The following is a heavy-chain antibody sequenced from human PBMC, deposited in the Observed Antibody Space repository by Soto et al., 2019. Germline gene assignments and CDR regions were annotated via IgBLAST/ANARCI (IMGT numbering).Heavy chain of an antibody. J-gene: IGHJ6*03. Sequence: ASVKVSCKASGYTFSSYGINCVRQAPGQGLEWMGWTSTYNANTNYAQNVQGRVTMTTDTSTSTAYMELRSLRSDDTAVYYCGRVVTGYYYMDVWGKGTTVTVSS. D-gene: IGHD1-20*01. CDR2: TSTYNANT. CDR3: GRVVTGYYYMDV. CDR1: GYTFSSYG. V-gene: IGHV1-18*01.